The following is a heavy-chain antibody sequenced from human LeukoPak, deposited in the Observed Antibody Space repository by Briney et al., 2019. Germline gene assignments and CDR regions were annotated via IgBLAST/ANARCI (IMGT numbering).Heavy chain of an antibody. J-gene: IGHJ4*02. CDR2: MNQNGDQT. Sequence: GGSLRLSCAASGFTFSDSWMNWVRRAPGRGLEWVATMNQNGDQTNYADSVRGRFTISRDNAKNSLYLQMNSLRAEDTAVYYCARDVRYWGRGTLVTVSS. V-gene: IGHV3-7*04. CDR1: GFTFSDSW. CDR3: ARDVRY.